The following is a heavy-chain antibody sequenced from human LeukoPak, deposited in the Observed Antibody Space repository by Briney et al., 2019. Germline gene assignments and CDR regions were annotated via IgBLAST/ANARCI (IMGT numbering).Heavy chain of an antibody. CDR1: KFTFSSYA. V-gene: IGHV3-30-3*02. J-gene: IGHJ4*02. CDR3: AKDGGTVCHVINYSFDS. Sequence: GGSLRLSCAASKFTFSSYAMHWVRQAPGKGLEWVAFISYDGSNKYYADSVKGRFTISRDTSKNTLYLQMNNLRTEDTAVYYCAKDGGTVCHVINYSFDSWGQGTLVTVSS. D-gene: IGHD1-1*01. CDR2: ISYDGSNK.